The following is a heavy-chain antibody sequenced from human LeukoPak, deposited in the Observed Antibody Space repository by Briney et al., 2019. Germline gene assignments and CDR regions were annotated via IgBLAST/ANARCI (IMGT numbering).Heavy chain of an antibody. CDR3: ARGGQQLVWFDS. J-gene: IGHJ5*01. Sequence: GVSVKVSCKASGYTFINYGISWVRQAPGQGLEWMGWIYPYTGNTNYAQMVQGRVNMTTDTSTRTAYMELTSLTSDDTAVYYCARGGQQLVWFDSWGQGTLVTVSS. CDR1: GYTFINYG. V-gene: IGHV1-18*01. CDR2: IYPYTGNT. D-gene: IGHD6-13*01.